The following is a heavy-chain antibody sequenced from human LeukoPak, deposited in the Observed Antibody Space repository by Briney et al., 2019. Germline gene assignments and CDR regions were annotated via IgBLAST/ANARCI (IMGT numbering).Heavy chain of an antibody. D-gene: IGHD5-12*01. CDR3: ARSGYGACFDY. CDR2: IYYSGST. Sequence: SETLSLTCTVSGGSISSGDYYWSWIRQPPGKGLEWIGYIYYSGSTYYNPSLESRVTISVDTSKNQFSLKLSSVTAADTAVYYCARSGYGACFDYWGRGTLVTVSS. V-gene: IGHV4-30-4*08. J-gene: IGHJ4*02. CDR1: GGSISSGDYY.